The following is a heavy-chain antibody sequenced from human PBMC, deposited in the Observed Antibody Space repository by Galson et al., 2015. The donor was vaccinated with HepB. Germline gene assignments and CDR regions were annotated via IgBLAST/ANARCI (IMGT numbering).Heavy chain of an antibody. D-gene: IGHD3/OR15-3a*01. CDR2: IDPNDSKT. J-gene: IGHJ6*02. V-gene: IGHV5-10-1*01. Sequence: QSGAEVKKPGESLRISCKGSGYSFTSYWISWVRQMPGKGLEWMGRIDPNDSKTNYSPSFQGHVTISTDRSISTAYLQWSSLKASDTAIYYCARLLFVRGLADEGKYYYYGMDVWGQGTTVTVSS. CDR1: GYSFTSYW. CDR3: ARLLFVRGLADEGKYYYYGMDV.